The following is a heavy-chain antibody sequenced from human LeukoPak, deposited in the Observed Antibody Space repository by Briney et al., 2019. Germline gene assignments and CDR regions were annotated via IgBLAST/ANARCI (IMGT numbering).Heavy chain of an antibody. CDR1: GGTFSSYA. CDR3: ASTATPWDAFDI. Sequence: GASVKVSCKASGGTFSSYAISWVRQAPGQGLEWMGGIIPIFGTANYAQKFQGRVTITTDESTSTAYMELSSLRSEDTAVYYCASTATPWDAFDIWGQGTMVTVSS. D-gene: IGHD1-26*01. CDR2: IIPIFGTA. V-gene: IGHV1-69*05. J-gene: IGHJ3*02.